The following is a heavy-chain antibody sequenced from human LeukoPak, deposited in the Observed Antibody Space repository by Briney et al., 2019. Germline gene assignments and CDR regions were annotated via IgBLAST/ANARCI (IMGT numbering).Heavy chain of an antibody. V-gene: IGHV1-2*02. CDR1: GYTFTGYY. J-gene: IGHJ4*01. Sequence: ASVTVSCKASGYTFTGYYMHWVRQAPGQGLEWMGWINPNSGGTNYAQTFQGRVTMTRDTSLRTAHMALSSLRSEDTAVYYCARRGDSSGYYYFDYWGQGTMVTVSS. CDR3: ARRGDSSGYYYFDY. D-gene: IGHD3-22*01. CDR2: INPNSGGT.